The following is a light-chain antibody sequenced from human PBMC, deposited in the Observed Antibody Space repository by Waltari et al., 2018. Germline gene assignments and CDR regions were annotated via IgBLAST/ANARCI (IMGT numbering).Light chain of an antibody. Sequence: QSALTQPASVSGSPGQSITISCTATSSDVGSYDLVSWYQQHPGTAPKLMIYEGSKRPSVVSNRFAGSKSGNTASLTISGLQAEDEADYYCCSYAGSNWVFGGGTKRTVL. CDR2: EGS. CDR3: CSYAGSNWV. J-gene: IGLJ3*02. CDR1: SSDVGSYDL. V-gene: IGLV2-23*01.